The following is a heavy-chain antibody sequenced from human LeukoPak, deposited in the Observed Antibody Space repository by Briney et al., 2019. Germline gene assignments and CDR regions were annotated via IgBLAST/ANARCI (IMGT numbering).Heavy chain of an antibody. CDR1: GFPFSGYS. Sequence: PGGSLRLSCGASGFPFSGYSLHWVRQAPGKGLEWVSSISSSASYIAYADSVKGRFTISRDNAKDSLYLQMNNLRAEDSAVYYCAREGKDLRLGYYNSAVDVWGQGTTVSVSS. CDR2: ISSSASYI. D-gene: IGHD2-15*01. J-gene: IGHJ6*02. V-gene: IGHV3-21*01. CDR3: AREGKDLRLGYYNSAVDV.